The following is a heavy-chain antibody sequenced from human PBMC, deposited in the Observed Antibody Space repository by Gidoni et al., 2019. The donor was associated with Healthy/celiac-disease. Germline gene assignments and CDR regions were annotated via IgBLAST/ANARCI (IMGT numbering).Heavy chain of an antibody. CDR1: GFTFSSYA. V-gene: IGHV3-30*01. J-gene: IGHJ1*01. D-gene: IGHD3-3*01. CDR2: ISYDGSNK. Sequence: QVQLVESGGGVVQPGRSLRLSCAAPGFTFSSYAMHWGRQAPGKGLEWVAVISYDGSNKYYADSVKGRFTISRDNSKNTLFLQMNSLRAEDTAVYYCARTYYDFWSGYHDIKYFQHWGQGTLVTVSS. CDR3: ARTYYDFWSGYHDIKYFQH.